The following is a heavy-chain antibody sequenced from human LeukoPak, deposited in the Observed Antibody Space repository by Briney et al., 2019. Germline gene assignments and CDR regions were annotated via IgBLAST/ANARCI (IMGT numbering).Heavy chain of an antibody. Sequence: SETLSLTCTVSGGSISSYYWNWIRQPPGKGLEWIGNIFYSGTTDYNPSLKSRVTISVDTSKNQFSLKLSSVTAADTAVYYCARYSGSYYGGLRFDYWGQGTLVTVSS. J-gene: IGHJ4*02. V-gene: IGHV4-59*12. CDR2: IFYSGTT. CDR3: ARYSGSYYGGLRFDY. D-gene: IGHD1-26*01. CDR1: GGSISSYY.